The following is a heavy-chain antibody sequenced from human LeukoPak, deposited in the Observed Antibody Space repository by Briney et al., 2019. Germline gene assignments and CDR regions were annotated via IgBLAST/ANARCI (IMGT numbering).Heavy chain of an antibody. J-gene: IGHJ4*02. CDR1: GYSFASYW. V-gene: IGHV5-51*01. D-gene: IGHD2-2*01. CDR3: ARQWGDCSSTSCYSAY. CDR2: IYPGDSDT. Sequence: GESRKISCKGSGYSFASYWIAWVRQMPGKGLERMGIIYPGDSDTRYSPSFQGQVTISADKSISTAYLQWSSLKASDTAIYYCARQWGDCSSTSCYSAYWGQGTLVTVSS.